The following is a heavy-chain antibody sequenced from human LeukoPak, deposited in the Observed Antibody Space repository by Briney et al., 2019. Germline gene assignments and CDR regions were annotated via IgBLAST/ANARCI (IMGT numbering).Heavy chain of an antibody. CDR3: ARGYDYVWGSYRLSYYFDY. Sequence: PSETLSLTCAVYGGSFSGYYWGWIRQPPGKGLEWIGEINHSGSTNYNPSLKSRVTISVDTSKNQFSLKLSSVTAADTAVYYCARGYDYVWGSYRLSYYFDYWGQGTLVTVSS. J-gene: IGHJ4*02. CDR2: INHSGST. D-gene: IGHD3-16*02. CDR1: GGSFSGYY. V-gene: IGHV4-34*01.